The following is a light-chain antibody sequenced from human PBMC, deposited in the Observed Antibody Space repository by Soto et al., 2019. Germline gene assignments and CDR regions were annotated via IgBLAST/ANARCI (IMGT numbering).Light chain of an antibody. J-gene: IGLJ2*01. Sequence: QAVVTQEPSFSVSPGGTVTLTCGLSSGSVSTSYYPSWYQQTPGQAPRTLISNTYTRSSGVPARFSASILGDKAALTITGAQADDESDYYCVLCMGSGISVFGGGGKRTVL. V-gene: IGLV8-61*01. CDR2: NTY. CDR3: VLCMGSGISV. CDR1: SGSVSTSYY.